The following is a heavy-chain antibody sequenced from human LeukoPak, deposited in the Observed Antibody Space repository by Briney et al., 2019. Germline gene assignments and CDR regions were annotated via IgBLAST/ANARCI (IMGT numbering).Heavy chain of an antibody. D-gene: IGHD3-22*01. Sequence: PGGSLRLSSAASGFTFSSYAMNWVRQAPGKGLEWVAVISYDGSTTYYADSVKGRFTISRDNSKNTLYLQMNSLRAEDTAVYYCARTLGYYDSSGDDAFDIWGQGTMVTVSS. CDR1: GFTFSSYA. CDR3: ARTLGYYDSSGDDAFDI. CDR2: ISYDGSTT. V-gene: IGHV3-30-3*01. J-gene: IGHJ3*02.